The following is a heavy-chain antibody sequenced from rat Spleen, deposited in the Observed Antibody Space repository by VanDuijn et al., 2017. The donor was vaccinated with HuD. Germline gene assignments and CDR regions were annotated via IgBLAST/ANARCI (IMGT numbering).Heavy chain of an antibody. Sequence: EVQLQESGPGLVKPSQSLSLTCSVTDYSITTNYWGWIRKFPGNKLEWMGYIDGTGSTNYSPSLESRISITKDTSKNQFFLQLNSVTSEDTATYYCATLGLGYYFDYWGQGVMVTVSS. V-gene: IGHV3-1*01. CDR1: DYSITTNY. J-gene: IGHJ2*01. CDR2: IDGTGST. CDR3: ATLGLGYYFDY. D-gene: IGHD4-6*01.